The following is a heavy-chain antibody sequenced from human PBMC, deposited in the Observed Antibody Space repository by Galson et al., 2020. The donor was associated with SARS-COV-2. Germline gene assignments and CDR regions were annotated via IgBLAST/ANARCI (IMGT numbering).Heavy chain of an antibody. CDR1: GFTFDDYA. Sequence: GGSLRLSCAASGFTFDDYAMHWVRQAPGKGLEWVSGISWNSGSIGYADSVKGRFTISRDNAKNSLYLQMNSLRAEDTALYYCAKDTSPRIEHAFDIWGQGTMVTVSS. V-gene: IGHV3-9*01. CDR3: AKDTSPRIEHAFDI. CDR2: ISWNSGSI. J-gene: IGHJ3*02.